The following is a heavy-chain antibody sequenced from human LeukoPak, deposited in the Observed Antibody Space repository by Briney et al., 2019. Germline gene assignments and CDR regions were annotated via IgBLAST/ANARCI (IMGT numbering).Heavy chain of an antibody. D-gene: IGHD6-13*01. CDR2: IYYSGST. CDR3: ARSSQMYSSSWYEGPSPSYYFDY. V-gene: IGHV4-59*01. CDR1: GGSISSYY. J-gene: IGHJ4*02. Sequence: SETLSLTCTVSGGSISSYYWSWIRQPPGKGLEWIGYIYYSGSTNYNPSLKSRVTISVDTSKDQFSLKLSSVTAADTAVYYCARSSQMYSSSWYEGPSPSYYFDYWGQGTLVTVSS.